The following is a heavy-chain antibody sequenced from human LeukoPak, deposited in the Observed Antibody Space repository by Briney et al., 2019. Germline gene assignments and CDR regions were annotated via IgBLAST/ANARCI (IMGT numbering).Heavy chain of an antibody. CDR1: GYSFTSHW. CDR2: IYPADSDT. V-gene: IGHV5-51*01. J-gene: IGHJ4*02. CDR3: ARVPRGVALTAGFDY. Sequence: GESLKISCKGSGYSFTSHWIGWVRQMPGKGLEWMGIIYPADSDTRYSPSIQGQVTFSVDRSIRTAYLQWNSLRPSDIGMYFCARVPRGVALTAGFDYWGQGTRVTVSS. D-gene: IGHD3-10*01.